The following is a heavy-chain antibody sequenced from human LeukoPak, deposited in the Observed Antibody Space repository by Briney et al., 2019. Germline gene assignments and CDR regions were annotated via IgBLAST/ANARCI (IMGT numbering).Heavy chain of an antibody. J-gene: IGHJ5*02. D-gene: IGHD3-3*01. CDR1: GFTFSNAW. Sequence: GGSLRLSCAASGFTFSNAWMSWVRQAPGKGVEWVGRIKSKTDGETTDYVAPVRGRFTISRDDSKNTLYLQMRSLKTEDTAVYYCTTRDEWLTYNWFDPWGQGTLVTVSS. CDR3: TTRDEWLTYNWFDP. CDR2: IKSKTDGETT. V-gene: IGHV3-15*05.